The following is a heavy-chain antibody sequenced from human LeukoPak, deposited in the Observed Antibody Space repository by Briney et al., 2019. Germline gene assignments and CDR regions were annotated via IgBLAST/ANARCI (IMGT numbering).Heavy chain of an antibody. D-gene: IGHD1-1*01. CDR3: ARTQGQWSGTCAFDI. V-gene: IGHV1-2*02. J-gene: IGHJ3*02. CDR1: GYTFTGYY. CDR2: INPNSGGT. Sequence: ASVKVSCKASGYTFTGYYMHWVRQAPGQGLEWMGWINPNSGGTNYAQKFQGRVTMTRDTSISTAYMELSRLRSDDTAVYYCARTQGQWSGTCAFDIWGQGTMVTVSS.